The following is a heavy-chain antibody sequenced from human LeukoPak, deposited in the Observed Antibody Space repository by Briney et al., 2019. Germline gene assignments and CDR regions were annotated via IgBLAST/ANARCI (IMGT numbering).Heavy chain of an antibody. D-gene: IGHD4-23*01. CDR3: ARDLTRVTSVGANQRGYYYYYYGMDV. CDR1: GYTFTGYY. V-gene: IGHV1-2*02. J-gene: IGHJ6*02. CDR2: INPNSGGT. Sequence: ASVKVSCKASGYTFTGYYMHWVRQAPGQGLEWMGWINPNSGGTNYAQKFQGRVTMTRDTSISTAYMELSRLRSDDTAVYYCARDLTRVTSVGANQRGYYYYYYGMDVWGQGTTVTVSS.